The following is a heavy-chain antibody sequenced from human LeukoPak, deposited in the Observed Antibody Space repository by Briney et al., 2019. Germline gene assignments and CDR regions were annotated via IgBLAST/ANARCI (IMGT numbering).Heavy chain of an antibody. J-gene: IGHJ4*02. D-gene: IGHD3-22*01. CDR3: ARLRAYYDNGGYFDY. V-gene: IGHV4-59*08. CDR1: GGSISSYY. Sequence: SETLSLTCTVSGGSISSYYWNWIRQPPGKGLEWMGYIYYSGSTNYNPSLKSRVTISVDTSKNQFSLKLSSVTAADTAVYYCARLRAYYDNGGYFDYWGQGTLVTVSS. CDR2: IYYSGST.